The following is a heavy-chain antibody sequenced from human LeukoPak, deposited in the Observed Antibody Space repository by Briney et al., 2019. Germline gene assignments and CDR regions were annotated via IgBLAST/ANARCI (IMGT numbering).Heavy chain of an antibody. CDR1: GFTVSSNY. CDR3: ARGHSSDAFDV. CDR2: IYSSGST. D-gene: IGHD2-15*01. Sequence: GGSLRLSCVASGFTVSSNYMSWVRQAPGKGLEWVSVIYSSGSTYYADSVEGRFTISRDNSKNTLYLQMNSLRAEDTAVYYCARGHSSDAFDVWGQGTMVTVSS. J-gene: IGHJ3*01. V-gene: IGHV3-66*02.